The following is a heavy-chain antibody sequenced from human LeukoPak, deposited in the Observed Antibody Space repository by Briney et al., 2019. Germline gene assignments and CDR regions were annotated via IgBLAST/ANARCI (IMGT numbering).Heavy chain of an antibody. J-gene: IGHJ4*02. CDR1: GGSFSGYY. V-gene: IGHV4-34*01. Sequence: PSETLSLTCAVYGGSFSGYYWSWIRQPPGKGLEWIGEINHSGSTNYNPSLKSRVTISVDTSKNQFSLKLSSVTAADTAVHYCARGRGSSGWYNDYWGQGTLVTVSS. D-gene: IGHD6-19*01. CDR3: ARGRGSSGWYNDY. CDR2: INHSGST.